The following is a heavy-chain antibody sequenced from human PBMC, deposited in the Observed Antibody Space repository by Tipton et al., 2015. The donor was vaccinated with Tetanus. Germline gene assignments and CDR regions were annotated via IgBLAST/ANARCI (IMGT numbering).Heavy chain of an antibody. CDR2: ISYSAST. D-gene: IGHD2-21*01. J-gene: IGHJ4*02. CDR1: GSSMSSFY. CDR3: ARVKVSVCGPQIHYYFDY. V-gene: IGHV4-59*01. Sequence: LRLSCSVSGSSMSSFYWSWIRQTPGKGLEWIAYISYSASTKYNPSLRSRVTMSLQASKNEFSLRLSSVTAADTALYYCARVKVSVCGPQIHYYFDYWGQGTLVTVSS.